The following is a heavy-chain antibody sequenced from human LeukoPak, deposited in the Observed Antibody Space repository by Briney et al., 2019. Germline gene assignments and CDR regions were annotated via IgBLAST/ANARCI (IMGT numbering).Heavy chain of an antibody. V-gene: IGHV4-59*01. J-gene: IGHJ6*02. CDR3: ARDDHSPHYHYAMGV. CDR1: SGSISSSS. D-gene: IGHD4-11*01. Sequence: SETLSLTCTVSSGSISSSSWSWVRQAPGKRLEWLGFIWYSGDTDYNPSLRSRVTISVDTSKNQFSLKLNSVTAADTAVYYCARDDHSPHYHYAMGVWGQGITVTVSS. CDR2: IWYSGDT.